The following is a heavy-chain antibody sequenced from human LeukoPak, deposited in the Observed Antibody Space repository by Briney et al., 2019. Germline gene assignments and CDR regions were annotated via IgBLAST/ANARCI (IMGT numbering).Heavy chain of an antibody. D-gene: IGHD3-10*01. Sequence: SGTLSLTCAVSGGSISSSNWWSWVRQAPGKGLEWIGEIYHSGSTNYNPSLKSRVTISVDTSKNQFSPKLSSVTAADTAVYYCARDVITMVRGVTTLYYYYYGMDVWGQGTTFTVSS. CDR1: GGSISSSNW. J-gene: IGHJ6*02. CDR3: ARDVITMVRGVTTLYYYYYGMDV. V-gene: IGHV4-4*02. CDR2: IYHSGST.